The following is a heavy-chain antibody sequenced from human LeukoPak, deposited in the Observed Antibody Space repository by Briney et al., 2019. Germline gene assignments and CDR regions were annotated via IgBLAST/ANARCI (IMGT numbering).Heavy chain of an antibody. CDR3: AKKAQYNGNYPLDY. D-gene: IGHD1-26*01. V-gene: IGHV3-23*01. Sequence: GGSLRLSCAASGFTFTSYSMSWVRQAPGKGLEWVSGTSDRGDYTYYADSVKGRFTISRDSSKNTLYLQMNSLRAEDTALYFCAKKAQYNGNYPLDYWGQGTLVTVSS. J-gene: IGHJ4*02. CDR2: TSDRGDYT. CDR1: GFTFTSYS.